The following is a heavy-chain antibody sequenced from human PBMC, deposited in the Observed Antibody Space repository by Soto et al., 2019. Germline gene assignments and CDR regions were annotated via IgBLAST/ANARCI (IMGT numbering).Heavy chain of an antibody. Sequence: AGGSLRLSCAASGFTFSSYGMHWVRQAPGKGLEWVAVISYDGSNKYYADSVKGRFTISRDNSKNTLYLQMNSLRAEDTAVYYCAKDQMGWSGYSHYYYYYYGMDVWGQGTTVTVSS. CDR2: ISYDGSNK. J-gene: IGHJ6*02. CDR3: AKDQMGWSGYSHYYYYYYGMDV. V-gene: IGHV3-30*18. CDR1: GFTFSSYG. D-gene: IGHD3-3*01.